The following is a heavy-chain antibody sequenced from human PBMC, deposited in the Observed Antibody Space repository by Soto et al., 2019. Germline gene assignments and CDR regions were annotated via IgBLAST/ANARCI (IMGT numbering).Heavy chain of an antibody. CDR3: AREGNYGDYYYYYYMDV. V-gene: IGHV3-33*01. CDR2: IWYDGSNK. Sequence: GESLKISCAASGFTFSSYGMHWVRQAPGKGLEWVAVIWYDGSNKYYADSVKGRFTISRDNSKNTLYLQMNSLRAEDTAVYYCAREGNYGDYYYYYYMDVWGKGTTVTVSS. CDR1: GFTFSSYG. J-gene: IGHJ6*03. D-gene: IGHD4-17*01.